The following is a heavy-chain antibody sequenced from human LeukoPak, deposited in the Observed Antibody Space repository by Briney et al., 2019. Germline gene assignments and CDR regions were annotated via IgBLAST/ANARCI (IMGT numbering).Heavy chain of an antibody. CDR3: ARLPPQLGKPYGLDV. V-gene: IGHV5-51*01. CDR1: GYSFANYW. CDR2: IYPGDSGI. J-gene: IGHJ6*02. Sequence: GESLKISCKGSGYSFANYWIGWVRQMPGKGLEWMGIIYPGDSGIRYSPSFQGQVTFSADKSISTAYLQWSSLRASDTAMYYCARLPPQLGKPYGLDVWGQGTMVTVSS. D-gene: IGHD6-13*01.